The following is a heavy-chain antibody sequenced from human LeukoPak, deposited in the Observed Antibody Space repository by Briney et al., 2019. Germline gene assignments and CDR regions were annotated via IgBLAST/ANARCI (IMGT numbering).Heavy chain of an antibody. CDR1: GFTFSNYA. CDR2: IWYDGSNK. CDR3: ARDVRVRLYGEPYYYGMDV. V-gene: IGHV3-33*08. J-gene: IGHJ6*02. Sequence: GESLRLSCAASGFTFSNYAMNWARQAPGKGVEGVADIWYDGSNKYYADSVKGRFTISRDNSKNTLYLQMNSLRAEDTAVYYCARDVRVRLYGEPYYYGMDVWGQGTTVTVSS. D-gene: IGHD4-17*01.